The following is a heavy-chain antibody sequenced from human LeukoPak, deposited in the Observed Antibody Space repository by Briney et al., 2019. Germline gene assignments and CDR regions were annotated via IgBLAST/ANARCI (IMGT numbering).Heavy chain of an antibody. V-gene: IGHV3-13*01. CDR3: ARFGPDSFDI. Sequence: GGSLRLSCAASGFTFSDYDMHWVRQVTGRGLEWVSTIGTVGDTYYRDSVKGRFTISRENANNSLYLQMNSLRGGDTAVYYCARFGPDSFDIWGPGTMVTVSS. CDR2: IGTVGDT. J-gene: IGHJ3*02. D-gene: IGHD3-16*01. CDR1: GFTFSDYD.